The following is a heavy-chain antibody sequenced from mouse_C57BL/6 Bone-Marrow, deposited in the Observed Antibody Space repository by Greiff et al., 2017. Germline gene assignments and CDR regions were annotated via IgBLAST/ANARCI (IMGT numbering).Heavy chain of an antibody. Sequence: VQLQQPGAELVRPGSSVKLSCKASGYTFTSYWMDWVKQRPGQGLEWIGNIYPSDSETHYNQKFKDKATLTVDKSSSTAYMQLSSLTSEDSAVYYCARGEEALYFDYWGQGTTLTVSS. CDR3: ARGEEALYFDY. V-gene: IGHV1-61*01. CDR2: IYPSDSET. J-gene: IGHJ2*01. CDR1: GYTFTSYW.